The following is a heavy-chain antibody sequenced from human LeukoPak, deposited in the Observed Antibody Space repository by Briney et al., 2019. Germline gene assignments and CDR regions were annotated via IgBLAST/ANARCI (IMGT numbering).Heavy chain of an antibody. Sequence: SETLSLTCAVYGGSFSGYYWSWIRQPPGKGLEWIGEINHSGSTNYNPSLKSRVTISVDTSKNQFSLKLSSVTAADTAVYYCARDGGGYFDYWGQGTLVTVSS. CDR2: INHSGST. CDR1: GGSFSGYY. CDR3: ARDGGGYFDY. J-gene: IGHJ4*02. V-gene: IGHV4-34*01. D-gene: IGHD4-23*01.